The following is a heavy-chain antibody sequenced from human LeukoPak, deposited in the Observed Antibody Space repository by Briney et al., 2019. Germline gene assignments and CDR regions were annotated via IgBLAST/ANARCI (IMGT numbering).Heavy chain of an antibody. CDR1: GFTFSSYG. D-gene: IGHD2-15*01. Sequence: GGSLRLSCAASGFTFSSYGMHWVRQAPGKGLEWVAVISYDGGNKYYADSVKGRFTISRDNSKNTLYLQMNSLRAEDTAVYYCAKDRGGSSEYYYYGMDVWGQGTTVTVSS. CDR3: AKDRGGSSEYYYYGMDV. J-gene: IGHJ6*02. V-gene: IGHV3-30*18. CDR2: ISYDGGNK.